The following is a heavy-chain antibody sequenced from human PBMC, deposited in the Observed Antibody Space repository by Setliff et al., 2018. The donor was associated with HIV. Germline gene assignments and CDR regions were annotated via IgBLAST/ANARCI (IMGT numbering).Heavy chain of an antibody. CDR2: IYHSGSA. Sequence: SETLSLTCAVSGGSISTSSYYWGWIRQPPGKGLEWIGSIYHSGSAYHNPSLKSRVTISVDTPKNQFSLKVKSVTAADTALYYCARQTPKSNVDTAVDCWGQGTLVTVSS. D-gene: IGHD5-18*01. J-gene: IGHJ4*02. CDR1: GGSISTSSYY. CDR3: ARQTPKSNVDTAVDC. V-gene: IGHV4-39*01.